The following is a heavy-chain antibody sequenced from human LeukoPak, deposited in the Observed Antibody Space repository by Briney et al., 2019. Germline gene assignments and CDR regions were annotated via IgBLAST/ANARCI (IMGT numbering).Heavy chain of an antibody. CDR3: AGGITAADPFDY. CDR2: ISRSSSHMYYA. J-gene: IGHJ4*02. D-gene: IGHD6-13*01. CDR1: GFTFSSYS. V-gene: IGHV3-21*01. Sequence: GGSLRLSGAASGFTFSSYSMNWVRQAPGKGLEWVSSISRSSSHMYYADYADSVKGRFTISRDNAKNSLYLQMNSLRAEDTAVYYCAGGITAADPFDYWGQGTLVTVSS.